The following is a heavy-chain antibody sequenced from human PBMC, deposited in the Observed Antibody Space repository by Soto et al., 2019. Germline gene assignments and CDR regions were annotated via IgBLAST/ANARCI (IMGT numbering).Heavy chain of an antibody. D-gene: IGHD4-17*01. J-gene: IGHJ4*02. CDR3: ARDPSVDYGDYRTGAPFDY. V-gene: IGHV3-11*01. Sequence: WGSLRLSCAASGFTFSDYYMSWIRQAPGKGLEWVSYISSSGSTIYYADSVKGRFTISRDNAKNSLYLQMNSLRAEDTAVYYCARDPSVDYGDYRTGAPFDYWGQGTLVTVSS. CDR1: GFTFSDYY. CDR2: ISSSGSTI.